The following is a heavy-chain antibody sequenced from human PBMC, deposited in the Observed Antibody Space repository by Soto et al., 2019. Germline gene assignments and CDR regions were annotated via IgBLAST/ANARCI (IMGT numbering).Heavy chain of an antibody. CDR1: GFTFSSYA. CDR3: AKRRGAGGHFDY. D-gene: IGHD2-15*01. V-gene: IGHV3-23*01. Sequence: DVQLLESGGGLVQPEGSLRLSCAASGFTFSSYAMGWVRQGPGKGLERVAVVSIGGSTHYADSVRGRFTIARDNSKTPLSLQMNSLTAEDTVVYFCAKRRGAGGHFDYWGQGAVVTVSS. CDR2: VSIGGST. J-gene: IGHJ4*02.